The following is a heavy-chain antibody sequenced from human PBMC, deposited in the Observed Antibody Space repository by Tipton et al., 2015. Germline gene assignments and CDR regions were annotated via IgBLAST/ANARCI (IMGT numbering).Heavy chain of an antibody. CDR3: ARGTYGGYIQSH. CDR1: GGSVSSGSYY. CDR2: IHYGGNT. V-gene: IGHV4-39*01. D-gene: IGHD4-17*01. Sequence: LRLSCTVSGGSVSSGSYYWSWIRQPPGMGLEWIASIHYGGNTHYNPSLMSRVTISVDTSKNQFSLTLNSVTAADTAFYYCARGTYGGYIQSHWGQGTPVTVSS. J-gene: IGHJ4*02.